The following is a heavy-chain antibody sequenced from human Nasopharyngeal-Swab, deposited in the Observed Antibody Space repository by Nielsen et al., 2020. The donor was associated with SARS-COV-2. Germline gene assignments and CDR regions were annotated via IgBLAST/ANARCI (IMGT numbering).Heavy chain of an antibody. V-gene: IGHV5-51*01. CDR2: IYPGDSDT. Sequence: KVSCKGSGYSFTAYWIGWVRQMPGKGLEWMGIIYPGDSDTRYSPSFQGQVTISADKSISTSYLQWSSLKASNTAIYYCARHLFPRGDYYGMDVWGKGTTVTVSS. J-gene: IGHJ6*04. D-gene: IGHD2-15*01. CDR3: ARHLFPRGDYYGMDV. CDR1: GYSFTAYW.